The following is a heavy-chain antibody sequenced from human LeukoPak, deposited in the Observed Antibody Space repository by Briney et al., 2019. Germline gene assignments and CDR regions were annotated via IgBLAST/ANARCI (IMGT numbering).Heavy chain of an antibody. D-gene: IGHD3-22*01. Sequence: GGSLRLSCAASGFTFSDYWMSWVRQAPGKGLEWVANIKQDGSEKYYVDSVKGRFTISRDNAKNSLYLQMNSLRAEDTAVYYCVRDRAYFDSSGFYNLDYWGQGTLVTVSS. V-gene: IGHV3-7*01. CDR1: GFTFSDYW. CDR3: VRDRAYFDSSGFYNLDY. J-gene: IGHJ4*02. CDR2: IKQDGSEK.